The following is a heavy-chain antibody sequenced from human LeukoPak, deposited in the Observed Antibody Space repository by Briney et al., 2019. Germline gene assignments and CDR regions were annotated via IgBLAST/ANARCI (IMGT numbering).Heavy chain of an antibody. CDR1: GFTLSEHA. CDR3: ARDRLASAGTGDY. CDR2: ISSSSSYI. V-gene: IGHV3-21*01. Sequence: GGSLRLSCAVSGFTLSEHAMSWVRQAPGKGLEWVSSISSSSSYIYYADSVKGRITISRDNAKNSLYLQMNSLRAEDTAVYYCARDRLASAGTGDYWGQGTLVTVSS. J-gene: IGHJ4*02. D-gene: IGHD2-15*01.